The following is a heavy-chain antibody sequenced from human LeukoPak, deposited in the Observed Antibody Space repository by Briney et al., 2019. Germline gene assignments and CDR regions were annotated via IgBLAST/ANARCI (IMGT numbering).Heavy chain of an antibody. CDR3: AKSLAEAHTYFDY. CDR2: IRCGGSTK. J-gene: IGHJ4*02. V-gene: IGHV3-30*02. CDR1: GFTFSSYW. Sequence: GGSLRLSCAASGFTFSSYWMHWVRQAPGKGLEWVAFIRCGGSTKYYADSVEGRFTISRDNSKNTLYLQMNSLRAQDTAVYYCAKSLAEAHTYFDYWGQGTLVTVSS.